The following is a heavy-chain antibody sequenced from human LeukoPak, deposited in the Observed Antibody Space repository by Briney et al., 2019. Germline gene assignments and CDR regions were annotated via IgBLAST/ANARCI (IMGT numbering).Heavy chain of an antibody. CDR1: GFTFSNYW. V-gene: IGHV3-7*01. J-gene: IGHJ4*02. Sequence: GGSLRLSCAASGFTFSNYWMSWVRQAPGKGLEWVANISQAGSVKYYVDSVKGRFTISRDNAKNSLYLQMNSLRAEDTAVYYCARIGYSSSSMDYWGQGTLVTVSS. D-gene: IGHD6-6*01. CDR2: ISQAGSVK. CDR3: ARIGYSSSSMDY.